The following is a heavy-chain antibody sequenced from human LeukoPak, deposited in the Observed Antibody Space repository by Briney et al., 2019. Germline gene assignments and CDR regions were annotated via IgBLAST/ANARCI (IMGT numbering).Heavy chain of an antibody. CDR1: GFTFNNYA. CDR3: AREGSAPGTFDY. CDR2: VSSSGVYT. J-gene: IGHJ4*02. Sequence: GGSLRLSCAASGFTFNNYATHWARQAPGKGLEYVSTVSSSGVYTFYANSVKGRFTISRDNSKNTLYLQMGSLRDEDMAVYYCAREGSAPGTFDYWGQGTLVTVSS. V-gene: IGHV3-64*01. D-gene: IGHD6-13*01.